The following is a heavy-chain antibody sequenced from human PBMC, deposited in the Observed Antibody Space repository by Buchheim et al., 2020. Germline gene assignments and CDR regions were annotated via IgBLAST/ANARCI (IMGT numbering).Heavy chain of an antibody. Sequence: QVTLRESGPALVKPTQTLTLTCTFSGFSLSTSGMCVSWIRQPPGKALEWLARIDWDDDKFYSSFLETRLTISKDTSKNLVVLTMTNMDPVDTATFYCARTVDTSMTNYYMDVWGTGTT. D-gene: IGHD5-18*01. V-gene: IGHV2-70*17. CDR3: ARTVDTSMTNYYMDV. J-gene: IGHJ6*03. CDR1: GFSLSTSGMC. CDR2: IDWDDDK.